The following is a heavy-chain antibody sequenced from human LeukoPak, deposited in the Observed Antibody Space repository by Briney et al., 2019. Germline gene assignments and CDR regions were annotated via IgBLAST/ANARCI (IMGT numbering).Heavy chain of an antibody. Sequence: PGGSLRLSCAASGFTFNNYAMHWDRQAPGKGLEWVAVISYDGSNKYYADSVKGRFTISRDNSKNTLYLQMNSLRAEDTAVYYCARDLGRWLQYDYFDYWGQGTLVTVSS. CDR3: ARDLGRWLQYDYFDY. D-gene: IGHD5-24*01. CDR2: ISYDGSNK. CDR1: GFTFNNYA. J-gene: IGHJ4*02. V-gene: IGHV3-30-3*01.